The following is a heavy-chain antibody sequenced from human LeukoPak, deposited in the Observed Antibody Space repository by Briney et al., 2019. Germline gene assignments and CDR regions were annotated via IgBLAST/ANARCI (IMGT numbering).Heavy chain of an antibody. CDR3: AKDLFLFFGDS. Sequence: GGSLRLSCAASGFTLSSYPMNWVRQAPGRGLEWVSTIVSDGYKSYYADSVRGRFAVSRDNSQNTIYLQMNSLTAEDTAVYYCAKDLFLFFGDSRGQGALVTVSS. CDR2: IVSDGYKS. V-gene: IGHV3-23*01. D-gene: IGHD3-3*01. CDR1: GFTLSSYP. J-gene: IGHJ4*02.